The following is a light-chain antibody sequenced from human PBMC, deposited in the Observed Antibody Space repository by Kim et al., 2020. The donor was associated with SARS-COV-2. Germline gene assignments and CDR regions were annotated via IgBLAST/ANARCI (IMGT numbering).Light chain of an antibody. V-gene: IGLV2-23*02. CDR2: EVS. CDR1: SSDVGSYNL. CDR3: YSYAGSSTYV. J-gene: IGLJ1*01. Sequence: QSALTQPASVSGSPGQSITISCTGTSSDVGSYNLVSWYQQHPGKAPKLMIYEVSKRPSGVSTRFSGSKSGNTASLTISGLQAEDEADYYCYSYAGSSTYVFGTGTKVTVL.